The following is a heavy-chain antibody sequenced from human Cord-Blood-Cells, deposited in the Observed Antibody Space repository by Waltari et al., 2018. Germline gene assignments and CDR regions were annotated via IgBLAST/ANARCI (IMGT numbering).Heavy chain of an antibody. CDR2: INHSGST. CDR1: GGSFRGYY. V-gene: IGHV4-34*01. Sequence: QVQLQQWGEGLLKASVTLSLTCAVYGGSFRGYYWSWTRQPPGKGLEWIGEINHSGSTNYNPSLNSRVTISVDTSKNQFSLKLSSVTAADTAVYYCARGRRYYYYYGMDVWGQGTTVTVSS. J-gene: IGHJ6*02. CDR3: ARGRRYYYYYGMDV.